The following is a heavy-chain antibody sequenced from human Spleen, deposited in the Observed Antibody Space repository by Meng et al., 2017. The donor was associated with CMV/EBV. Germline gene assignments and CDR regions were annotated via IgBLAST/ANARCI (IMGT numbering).Heavy chain of an antibody. J-gene: IGHJ4*02. D-gene: IGHD3-16*01. CDR3: ARRGSSSWYFDS. Sequence: CKVSGYSFTSYWIAWVRQMPEKGLEWMGIIYPDDSDTRYSPSFQGQVTISADKSISTAYLQWSSLKASDTAMYYCARRGSSSWYFDSWGRGTLVPSPQ. CDR2: IYPDDSDT. CDR1: GYSFTSYW. V-gene: IGHV5-51*01.